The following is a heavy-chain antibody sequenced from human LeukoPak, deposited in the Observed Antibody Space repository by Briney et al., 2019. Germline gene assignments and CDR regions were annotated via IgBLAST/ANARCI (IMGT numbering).Heavy chain of an antibody. CDR2: ISYDGSNK. CDR3: AKDIIRGSSWYSYYFDY. V-gene: IGHV3-30*18. J-gene: IGHJ4*02. Sequence: PGRSLRLSCAASGFTFSSYGMHRVRQAPGKGLEWVAVISYDGSNKYYADSVKGRFTISRGNSKNTLYLQMNSLRAEDTAVYYCAKDIIRGSSWYSYYFDYWGQGTLVTVSS. CDR1: GFTFSSYG. D-gene: IGHD6-13*01.